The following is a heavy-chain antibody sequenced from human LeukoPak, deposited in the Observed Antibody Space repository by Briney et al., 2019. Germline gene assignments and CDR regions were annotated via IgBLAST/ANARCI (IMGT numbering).Heavy chain of an antibody. J-gene: IGHJ4*02. D-gene: IGHD6-19*01. CDR3: ARDGSSGSPY. Sequence: PGGSLRLSCAASGFTFSSYSMNWVRQAPGKGLEWVSYISSSGSTIYAADYVKGRFTISRDNARNSLYLQMNSLRAEDTAAYYCARDGSSGSPYWGQGTLVTVSS. CDR2: ISSSGSTI. CDR1: GFTFSSYS. V-gene: IGHV3-48*01.